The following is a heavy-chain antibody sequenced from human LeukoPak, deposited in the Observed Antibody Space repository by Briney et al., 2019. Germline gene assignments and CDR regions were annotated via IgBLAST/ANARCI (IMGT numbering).Heavy chain of an antibody. J-gene: IGHJ2*01. V-gene: IGHV4-59*08. CDR1: GGSLGSYF. Sequence: SENPSPTPTGSGGSLGSYFWGWLPQPPGKGPQWDGYIYSSGSTDYNRSLKSRVTISVNAFTNQFSLSLYSVTAADTALYYCARHHGSWTDWYFDLWGRGALVVVSP. CDR3: ARHHGSWTDWYFDL. D-gene: IGHD3/OR15-3a*01. CDR2: IYSSGST.